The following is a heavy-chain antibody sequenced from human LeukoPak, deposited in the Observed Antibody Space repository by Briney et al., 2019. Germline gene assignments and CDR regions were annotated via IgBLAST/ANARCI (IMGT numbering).Heavy chain of an antibody. Sequence: ASVKVSCTASGYTFTIYYMHWVRQAPGQGLEWMGIINPSGGSTSYAQKFQGRVTMTRDTSTSTVYMELSSLRSEDTAVYYCARGSSSGWFDPWGQGTLVTVSS. CDR1: GYTFTIYY. J-gene: IGHJ5*02. V-gene: IGHV1-46*01. CDR3: ARGSSSGWFDP. D-gene: IGHD6-6*01. CDR2: INPSGGST.